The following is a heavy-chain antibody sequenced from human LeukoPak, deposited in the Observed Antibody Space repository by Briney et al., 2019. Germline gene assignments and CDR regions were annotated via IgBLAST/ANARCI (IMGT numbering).Heavy chain of an antibody. Sequence: PSETLSLTCTVSGGSVSSGSYYWSWIRQPPGKGLEWIGYIYYSGSTNYNPSLKSRVTISVDTSKNQFSLKLSSVTAAGTAVYYCARTRKYSSGLFDYWGQGTLVTVSS. CDR1: GGSVSSGSYY. CDR3: ARTRKYSSGLFDY. V-gene: IGHV4-61*01. J-gene: IGHJ4*02. D-gene: IGHD6-19*01. CDR2: IYYSGST.